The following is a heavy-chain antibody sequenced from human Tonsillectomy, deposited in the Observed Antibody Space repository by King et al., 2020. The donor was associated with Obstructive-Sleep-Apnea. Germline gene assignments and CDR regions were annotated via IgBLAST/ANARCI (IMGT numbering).Heavy chain of an antibody. D-gene: IGHD3-9*01. V-gene: IGHV3-20*01. Sequence: QLVQSGGGVVRPGGSLRLSCAASGFTFDDYVMSWVRQAPGKGLEWVSGINWNVGSTVYGDSVKGRFTIFIDNAKNSLYLQMNSLRAEDTALYHCARGPSYDILTGYYPDYWGQGTLVTVSS. J-gene: IGHJ4*02. CDR2: INWNVGST. CDR3: ARGPSYDILTGYYPDY. CDR1: GFTFDDYV.